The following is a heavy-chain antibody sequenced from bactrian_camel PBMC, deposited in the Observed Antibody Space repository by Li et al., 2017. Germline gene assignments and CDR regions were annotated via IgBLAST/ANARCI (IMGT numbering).Heavy chain of an antibody. V-gene: IGHV3S9*01. D-gene: IGHD2*01. CDR1: GYTAKAC. CDR2: LYANGGT. Sequence: HVQLVESGGGLVQPGGSLGLSCAASGYTAKACSWNWYRQFQGKGRELVSSLYANGGTYYHDSVEGRFTFAQANVENTNAVTLEMNSLKPEDTTTYFCNVGLCGTWPPGQDNYWSQGTQVTVS. J-gene: IGHJ4*01. CDR3: NVGLCGTWPPGQDNY.